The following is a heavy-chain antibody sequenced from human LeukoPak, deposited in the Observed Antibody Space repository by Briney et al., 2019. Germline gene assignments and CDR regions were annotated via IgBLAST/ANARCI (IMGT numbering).Heavy chain of an antibody. CDR1: GFTFHQYA. Sequence: GRSLRLSCAASGFTFHQYAIHWVRQVPGKGLEWVSGISWNSGSMGYADSVRGRFTISRDNAKNSVYLQMNSLRAEDTALYYCAKDKAPLYSGYDWDLDFWGQGTLVIVSS. CDR3: AKDKAPLYSGYDWDLDF. D-gene: IGHD5-12*01. J-gene: IGHJ4*02. V-gene: IGHV3-9*01. CDR2: ISWNSGSM.